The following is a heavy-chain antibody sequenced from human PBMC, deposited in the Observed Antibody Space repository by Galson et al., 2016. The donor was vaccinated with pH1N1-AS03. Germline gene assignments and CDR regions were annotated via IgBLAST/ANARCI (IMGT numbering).Heavy chain of an antibody. V-gene: IGHV2-5*02. CDR3: TRSRYYNTNLYCFDY. Sequence: PALVKPTQTLTLTCAFSGFSLATSGVGVGWIRQPPGKALEWLALIYWDDDKLYNPSLKSRHTVTKETSKNLVVLTLTDMDPVDTATYFCTRSRYYNTNLYCFDYWGQGTLVTVSS. J-gene: IGHJ4*02. CDR2: IYWDDDK. CDR1: GFSLATSGVG. D-gene: IGHD2/OR15-2a*01.